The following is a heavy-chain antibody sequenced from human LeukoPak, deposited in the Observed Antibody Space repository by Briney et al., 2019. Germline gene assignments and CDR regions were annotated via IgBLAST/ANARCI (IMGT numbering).Heavy chain of an antibody. V-gene: IGHV4-59*01. Sequence: PSETLSLTCTVSGGSISSYYWSWIRQPPGKGLEWIGYIYYSGSTNYNPSLKSRVTISVDTSKNQFSLKLSSVTAADTAVYYCARGPPPRSGWPFDYWGQGTLVTVSS. CDR2: IYYSGST. D-gene: IGHD6-19*01. CDR1: GGSISSYY. CDR3: ARGPPPRSGWPFDY. J-gene: IGHJ4*02.